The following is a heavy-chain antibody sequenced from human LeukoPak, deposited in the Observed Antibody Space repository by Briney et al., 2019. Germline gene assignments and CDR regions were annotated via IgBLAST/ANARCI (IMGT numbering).Heavy chain of an antibody. CDR3: AREDSSGWGYFQH. CDR1: GGSISSYY. J-gene: IGHJ1*01. D-gene: IGHD6-19*01. CDR2: IYTSGSI. Sequence: PSETLSLTCTVSGGSISSYYWSWIRQPAGKGLEWIGHIYTSGSINYNPSLTSRVTMSVDTSKNQFSLKLSSVTAADTAVYYCAREDSSGWGYFQHWGQGTLVTVSS. V-gene: IGHV4-4*07.